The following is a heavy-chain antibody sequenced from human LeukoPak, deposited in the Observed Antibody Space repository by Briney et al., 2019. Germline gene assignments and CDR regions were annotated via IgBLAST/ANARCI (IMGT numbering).Heavy chain of an antibody. CDR2: IYYSGST. D-gene: IGHD3/OR15-3a*01. CDR3: ARDRTGYVDY. CDR1: GGSISGYY. V-gene: IGHV4-59*13. J-gene: IGHJ4*02. Sequence: SETLSLTCTVSGGSISGYYWSWIRQPPGKGLEWIGYIYYSGSTNYNPSLKSRVTISVDTSKNQFSLKLSSVTAADTAVYYCARDRTGYVDYWGQGTLVTVSS.